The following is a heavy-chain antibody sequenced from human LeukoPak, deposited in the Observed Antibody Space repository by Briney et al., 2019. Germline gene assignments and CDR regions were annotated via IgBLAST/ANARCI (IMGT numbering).Heavy chain of an antibody. CDR2: ISYDGSNK. CDR3: ARAPCSGGSCYLDY. J-gene: IGHJ4*02. CDR1: GFTFRSYA. D-gene: IGHD2-15*01. Sequence: GGSLRLSCAASGFTFRSYAMHWVGQPAGKGLEWVAVISYDGSNKYHADSVKGRFTISRDNSKNPLYLQMNSLRAEDTAVYYCARAPCSGGSCYLDYWGQGTLVTVSS. V-gene: IGHV3-30*04.